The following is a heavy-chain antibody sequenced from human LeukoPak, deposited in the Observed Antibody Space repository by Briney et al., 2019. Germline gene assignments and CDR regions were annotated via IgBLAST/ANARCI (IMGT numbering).Heavy chain of an antibody. CDR1: NGSISSSDW. CDR2: VYHNGST. V-gene: IGHV4-4*02. Sequence: SGTLSLTCTVSNGSISSSDWWSWVRQPPGKGLEWIGEVYHNGSTHYNPSLKSRVTISVDKSENQFSLKLNSVTAADTAIYYRASKSYLGIWFHPWGQGTLVTVSS. J-gene: IGHJ5*02. D-gene: IGHD1-26*01. CDR3: ASKSYLGIWFHP.